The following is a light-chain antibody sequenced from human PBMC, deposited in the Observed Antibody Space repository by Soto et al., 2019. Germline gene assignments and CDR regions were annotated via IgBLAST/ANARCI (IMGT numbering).Light chain of an antibody. CDR1: QSVSVNS. V-gene: IGKV3-20*01. CDR3: QQYGGSPFT. J-gene: IGKJ3*01. CDR2: AAS. Sequence: EIVLTQSPGTLSLSPGERATLSCRASQSVSVNSLAWYQQKGGQAPRLLIYAASTRATGVPDRFSGSGSGTDFALTISGLETEDFAEYYCQQYGGSPFTFGPGTKVDIK.